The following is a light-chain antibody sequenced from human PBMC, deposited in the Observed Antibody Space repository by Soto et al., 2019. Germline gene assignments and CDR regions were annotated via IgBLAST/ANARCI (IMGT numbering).Light chain of an antibody. Sequence: EIVLTQSPGTLSLSPGDRATLSCRASQSVSSTYLAWYQQKPGQAPRLLIYDASTRAAGIPDRCSGSGSGTDFTLTISRLEAEDFAVYYCHQYASSPWTFGQGAKVEIK. CDR3: HQYASSPWT. CDR1: QSVSSTY. V-gene: IGKV3-20*01. CDR2: DAS. J-gene: IGKJ1*01.